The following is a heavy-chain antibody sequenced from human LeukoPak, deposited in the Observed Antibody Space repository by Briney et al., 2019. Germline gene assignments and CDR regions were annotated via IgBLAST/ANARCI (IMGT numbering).Heavy chain of an antibody. CDR2: IKQDGSEK. Sequence: GGSLRLSCAASGFTFSSYWVSWVRQAPGKGLEWVANIKQDGSEKYYVDSVKGRFTISRDNAKNSLYLQMNSLRAEDTAVYYCARTYSSSLVDYWGQGTLVTVSS. V-gene: IGHV3-7*01. CDR1: GFTFSSYW. J-gene: IGHJ4*02. D-gene: IGHD6-13*01. CDR3: ARTYSSSLVDY.